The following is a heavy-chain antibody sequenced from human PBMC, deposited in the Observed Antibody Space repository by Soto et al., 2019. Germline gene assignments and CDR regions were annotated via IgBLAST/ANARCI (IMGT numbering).Heavy chain of an antibody. V-gene: IGHV3-49*05. Sequence: EVQLVESGGALVKPGRSLRLSCAASGFSFGAYAMNWFRQAPGRGLEWVGSIRSRAYGGTTEYAASVKGRFTISRDDSKSIAYLQMNSLKTEDTAVYYCARDSPYYYDTSGSSLPHAFDIWGQGTLVTVSS. CDR1: GFSFGAYA. J-gene: IGHJ3*02. CDR2: IRSRAYGGTT. CDR3: ARDSPYYYDTSGSSLPHAFDI. D-gene: IGHD3-22*01.